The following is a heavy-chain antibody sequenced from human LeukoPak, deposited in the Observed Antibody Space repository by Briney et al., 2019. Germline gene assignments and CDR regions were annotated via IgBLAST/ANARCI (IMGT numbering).Heavy chain of an antibody. CDR1: GGSISSGGYY. D-gene: IGHD2-2*01. V-gene: IGHV4-30-2*01. Sequence: SETLSLTCTVSGGSISSGGYYWSWIRQPPGKGLEWIGYIYHSGSTYYNPSLKSRVTISVDRSKNQFSLKLSSVTAADTAVYYCARELALGYCSSTSCYFDYWGQGTLVTVSS. J-gene: IGHJ4*02. CDR2: IYHSGST. CDR3: ARELALGYCSSTSCYFDY.